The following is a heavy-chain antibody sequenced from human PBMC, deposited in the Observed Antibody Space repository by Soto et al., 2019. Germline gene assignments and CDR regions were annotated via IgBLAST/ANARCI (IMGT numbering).Heavy chain of an antibody. CDR1: GYTFTSYA. CDR2: TNAGNGNT. CDR3: ARVPGTGAFDI. D-gene: IGHD2-2*01. J-gene: IGHJ3*02. V-gene: IGHV1-3*01. Sequence: ASVKVSCKASGYTFTSYAMHWVRQAPGQRLEWMGWTNAGNGNTKYSQKFQGRVTITRDTSASTAYMELSSLRSEDTAVYYCARVPGTGAFDIWGQGTMVTVSS.